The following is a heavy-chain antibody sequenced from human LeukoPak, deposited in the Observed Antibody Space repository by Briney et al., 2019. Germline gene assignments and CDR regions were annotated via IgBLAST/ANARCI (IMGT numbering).Heavy chain of an antibody. CDR3: ARDQNSSWSYNWFDP. CDR1: GFTFSSYA. D-gene: IGHD6-13*01. Sequence: GGSLRLSCAASGFTFSSYAMHWVRQAPGKGLEWVAVISYDGSNKYYADSVKGRFTNSRDNSKNTLYLQMNSLRAEDTAVYYCARDQNSSWSYNWFDPWGQGTLVTVSS. CDR2: ISYDGSNK. J-gene: IGHJ5*02. V-gene: IGHV3-30-3*01.